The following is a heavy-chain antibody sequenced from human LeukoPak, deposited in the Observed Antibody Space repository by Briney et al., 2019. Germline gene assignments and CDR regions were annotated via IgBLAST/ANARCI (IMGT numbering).Heavy chain of an antibody. D-gene: IGHD1-26*01. CDR1: GYTFGTHW. J-gene: IGHJ5*02. CDR2: INPSGDFR. Sequence: GASVKVSCKPSGYTFGTHWMHWVRHAPGQGLEWMAIINPSGDFRSYAQKFQGRVTVTRDMSTRTVYMELSDLRPEDTALYYCARDYSGQWEQLTGWWIDPWGQGTLVIVSS. CDR3: ARDYSGQWEQLTGWWIDP. V-gene: IGHV1-46*01.